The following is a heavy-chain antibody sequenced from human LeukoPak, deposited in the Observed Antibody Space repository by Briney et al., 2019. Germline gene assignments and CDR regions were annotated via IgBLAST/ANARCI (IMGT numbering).Heavy chain of an antibody. CDR1: GGSFSGYY. Sequence: SETLSLTCAAYGGSFSGYYWSWIRQPPGTGLEWIGEINHSGSTNYNPSLKSRVTISVDTSKNQFSLKLSSVTAADTAVYYCARGGKQQLSAYFDYWGQGTLVTVSS. J-gene: IGHJ4*02. CDR3: ARGGKQQLSAYFDY. CDR2: INHSGST. V-gene: IGHV4-34*01. D-gene: IGHD6-13*01.